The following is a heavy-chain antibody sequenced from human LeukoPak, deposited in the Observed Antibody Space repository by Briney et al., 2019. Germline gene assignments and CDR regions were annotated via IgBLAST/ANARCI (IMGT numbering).Heavy chain of an antibody. V-gene: IGHV3-23*01. CDR1: GFTFSSYA. Sequence: GGSLRLSCAASGFTFSSYAMSWVRQAPGKGLEWVSAISGRGGSTYYADSVTGRFTISRDNSKHTLYLQMNSLRAEDTAVYYCAKDRYSYGKIDYWGQGTLVTVSS. J-gene: IGHJ4*02. CDR2: ISGRGGST. CDR3: AKDRYSYGKIDY. D-gene: IGHD5-18*01.